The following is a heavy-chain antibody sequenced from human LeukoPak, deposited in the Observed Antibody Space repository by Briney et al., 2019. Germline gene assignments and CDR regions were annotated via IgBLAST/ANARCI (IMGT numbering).Heavy chain of an antibody. D-gene: IGHD3-3*01. CDR1: GGSFSGYY. Sequence: SETLSLTCAVYGGSFSGYYWSWIRKPPGKGLEWIGEINHSGSTNYNPSLKSRVTISVDTSKNQFSLKLSSVTAADTAVYYCARAWLYFDFWSGYSGPNNSFDPWGQGTLVTVSS. V-gene: IGHV4-34*01. CDR2: INHSGST. J-gene: IGHJ5*02. CDR3: ARAWLYFDFWSGYSGPNNSFDP.